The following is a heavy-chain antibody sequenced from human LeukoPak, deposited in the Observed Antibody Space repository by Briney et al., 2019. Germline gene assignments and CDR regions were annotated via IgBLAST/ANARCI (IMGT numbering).Heavy chain of an antibody. CDR1: GYTFTSYD. V-gene: IGHV1-8*01. CDR2: MNPNSGKT. D-gene: IGHD3-3*01. CDR3: ARALRFLVGDYYYMDV. Sequence: ASVKVSCKASGYTFTSYDINWVRQATGQGLEWMVWMNPNSGKTGYAQKFQGRVTMTRNTSISTAYMELSSLRSEDTAVYYCARALRFLVGDYYYMDVWGKGTTVTVSS. J-gene: IGHJ6*03.